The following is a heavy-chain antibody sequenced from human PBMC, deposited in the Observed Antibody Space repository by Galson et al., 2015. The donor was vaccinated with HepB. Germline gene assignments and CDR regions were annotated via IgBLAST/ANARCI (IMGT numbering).Heavy chain of an antibody. J-gene: IGHJ6*02. CDR3: ARGDEQWLPDFSFNYGMDV. CDR2: IYSGGST. Sequence: SLRLSCAASGFTVSSNYMSWVRQAPGKGLEWVSVIYSGGSTYYADSVKGRFTISRDNSKNTLYLQMNSLRAEDTAVYYCARGDEQWLPDFSFNYGMDVWGQGTTVTVSS. CDR1: GFTVSSNY. V-gene: IGHV3-66*01. D-gene: IGHD6-19*01.